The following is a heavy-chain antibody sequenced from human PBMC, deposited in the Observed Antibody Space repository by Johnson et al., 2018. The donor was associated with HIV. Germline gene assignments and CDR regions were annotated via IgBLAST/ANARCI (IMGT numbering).Heavy chain of an antibody. CDR3: ARDIMRAGSYYDAFDI. CDR2: LFSGGTT. CDR1: GFTVSGYY. Sequence: VHLVESGGGLVQPGGSLRLSCAASGFTVSGYYMSWVRQAPGKGLEWVSVLFSGGTTYYADSVKGRFTISRDNSKNTLYLQMNSLRAEDTAVYYCARDIMRAGSYYDAFDIWGQGTMVTVSS. D-gene: IGHD3-10*01. J-gene: IGHJ3*02. V-gene: IGHV3-66*01.